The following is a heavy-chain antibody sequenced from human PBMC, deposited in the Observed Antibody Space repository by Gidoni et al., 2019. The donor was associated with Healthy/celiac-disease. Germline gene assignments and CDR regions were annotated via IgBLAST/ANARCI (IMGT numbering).Heavy chain of an antibody. J-gene: IGHJ6*02. V-gene: IGHV3-21*01. CDR3: ARDIIAALQLYVYYYGMDV. Sequence: EVQLVESGGGLVKPGGSLRLPCAASGFTFSSYSMNWVRQAPGKGLEWVSSISSSSSYIYYADSVKGRFTISRDNAKNSLYLQMNSLRAEDTAVYYCARDIIAALQLYVYYYGMDVWGQGTTVTVSS. CDR2: ISSSSSYI. D-gene: IGHD6-25*01. CDR1: GFTFSSYS.